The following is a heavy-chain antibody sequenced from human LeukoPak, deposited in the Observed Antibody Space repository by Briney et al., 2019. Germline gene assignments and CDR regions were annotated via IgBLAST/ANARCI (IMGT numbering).Heavy chain of an antibody. CDR1: GGSINSYY. D-gene: IGHD2-2*03. CDR3: ASGYFVHTFDF. Sequence: PSETLSLTCTVSGGSINSYYWGWIRQPPGKGLEWIGSIYFSGNTYYNPSLKTRVTISIDTSKNQFSLKLTSVTAAGTAIFYCASGYFVHTFDFWGQGTLGTVSS. CDR2: IYFSGNT. V-gene: IGHV4-39*01. J-gene: IGHJ4*02.